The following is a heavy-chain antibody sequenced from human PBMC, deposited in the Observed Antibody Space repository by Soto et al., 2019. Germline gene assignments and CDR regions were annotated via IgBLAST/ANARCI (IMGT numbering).Heavy chain of an antibody. Sequence: SLRLSCAASGFGFTNSWMNWVRQAPGKGLEWVGRIKSKNDGGTTDYAAPVQGRFTISRDDSKTTIYLQMNSLKTEDTAVYYCTSAGQYCTSTTCKAYWGQGTPVTVSS. V-gene: IGHV3-15*07. CDR2: IKSKNDGGTT. J-gene: IGHJ4*02. CDR3: TSAGQYCTSTTCKAY. D-gene: IGHD2-2*01. CDR1: GFGFTNSW.